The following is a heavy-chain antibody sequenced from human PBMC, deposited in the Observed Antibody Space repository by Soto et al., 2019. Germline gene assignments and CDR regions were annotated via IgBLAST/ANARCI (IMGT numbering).Heavy chain of an antibody. J-gene: IGHJ4*02. CDR2: INPNSGGT. V-gene: IGHV1-2*02. CDR1: GYPFTGYY. CDR3: ARDSGSNTADGDYFDY. Sequence: GDSVKVCCKASGYPFTGYYMHLVRQAPGQGLEWMGWINPNSGGTNYAQKFQGRVTMTRDTSISTAYMELSRLRSDDTAVYYCARDSGSNTADGDYFDYWGQGTLVTV. D-gene: IGHD5-12*01.